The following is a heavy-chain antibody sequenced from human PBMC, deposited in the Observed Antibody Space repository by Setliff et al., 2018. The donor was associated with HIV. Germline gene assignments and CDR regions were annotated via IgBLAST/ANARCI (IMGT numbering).Heavy chain of an antibody. CDR1: VYSFTSQW. Sequence: PGGSLKISCEGSVYSFTSQWIAWVRQMPGKGLEWMGIVHPSDADTRYSPSFQGQVTISVDKSINTAYLQWSSLKTSDTAIYYCARFTGDPGPFDYWGQGTLVTVSS. CDR3: ARFTGDPGPFDY. J-gene: IGHJ4*02. V-gene: IGHV5-51*01. CDR2: VHPSDADT. D-gene: IGHD7-27*01.